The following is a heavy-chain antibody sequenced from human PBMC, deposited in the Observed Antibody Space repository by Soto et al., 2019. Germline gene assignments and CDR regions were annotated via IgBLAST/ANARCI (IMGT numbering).Heavy chain of an antibody. CDR3: ARVWERTVTTRNYFYGIDV. D-gene: IGHD4-17*01. Sequence: PGGSLRLSCAASGFTLYSYAMTWVRQAPGKALEWVSTISGSGDSTYYADSVKGRFSISRDNYKNTVSLQMNSLRAENTAVYFCARVWERTVTTRNYFYGIDVWGRGTTVTVSS. V-gene: IGHV3-23*01. CDR1: GFTLYSYA. CDR2: ISGSGDST. J-gene: IGHJ6*02.